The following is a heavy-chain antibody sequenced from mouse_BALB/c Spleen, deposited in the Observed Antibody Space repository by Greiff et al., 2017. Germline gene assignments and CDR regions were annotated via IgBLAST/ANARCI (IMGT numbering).Heavy chain of an antibody. D-gene: IGHD1-1*01. V-gene: IGHV5-6-5*01. CDR3: ARVVVLPDY. Sequence: DVKLVESGGGLVKPGGSLKLSCAASGFTFSSYAMSWVRQTPEKRLEWVASISSGGSTYYPDSVKGRFTISRDNARNILYLQMSSLRSEDPAMYYCARVVVLPDYWGQGTTLTVSA. J-gene: IGHJ2*01. CDR2: ISSGGST. CDR1: GFTFSSYA.